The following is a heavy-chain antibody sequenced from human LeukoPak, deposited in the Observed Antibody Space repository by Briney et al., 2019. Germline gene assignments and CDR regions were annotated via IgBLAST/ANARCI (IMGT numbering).Heavy chain of an antibody. D-gene: IGHD4-11*01. Sequence: TSETLSLTCTVSGDSISRFYWSWIRQSPGKGLEWIGHIYYGGSAYSHPSLRSRVTISLDTAKNQLSLSLTFVAAADTAVYYCARRQYGNYDYAFDIWGQGTLVTVSS. CDR2: IYYGGSA. CDR1: GDSISRFY. CDR3: ARRQYGNYDYAFDI. V-gene: IGHV4-59*01. J-gene: IGHJ3*02.